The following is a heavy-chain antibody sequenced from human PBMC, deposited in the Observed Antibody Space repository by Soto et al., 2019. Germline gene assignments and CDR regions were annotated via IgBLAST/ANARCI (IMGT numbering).Heavy chain of an antibody. CDR3: ASSGYCSGGSCSYPQYYYYGMDV. CDR1: GYTFTSYY. D-gene: IGHD2-15*01. Sequence: ASVKVSCKSSGYTFTSYYIQCVRQAPEQGLEWMGIINPSGGTADYAQRFQGRVTITADESTSTAYMELSSLRSEDTAVYYCASSGYCSGGSCSYPQYYYYGMDVWGQGTTVTVSS. J-gene: IGHJ6*02. V-gene: IGHV1-46*01. CDR2: INPSGGTA.